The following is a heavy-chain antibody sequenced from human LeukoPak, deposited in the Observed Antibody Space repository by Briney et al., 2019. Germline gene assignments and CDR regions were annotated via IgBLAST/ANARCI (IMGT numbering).Heavy chain of an antibody. CDR1: GFIFSDYP. J-gene: IGHJ1*01. V-gene: IGHV3-64*01. CDR2: ISSDGRNT. Sequence: GESLRLSCSASGFIFSDYPMHWVRQAPGKGLEYISGISSDGRNTYHANSVKGRFTISRDNSNSTLYLQMGSLRAEDMAVYYCARYQCSTSSCKYFQHWGQGTLVTVSS. CDR3: ARYQCSTSSCKYFQH. D-gene: IGHD2-2*01.